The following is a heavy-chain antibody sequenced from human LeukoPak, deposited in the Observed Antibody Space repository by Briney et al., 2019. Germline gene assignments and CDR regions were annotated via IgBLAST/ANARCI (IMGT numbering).Heavy chain of an antibody. CDR2: IIPIFGTA. J-gene: IGHJ4*02. CDR3: ARDVSCLDYCFDY. Sequence: GASVKVSCKASGGTFSSYAISWVRQAPGQGLEWMGRIIPIFGTANYAQKFQGRVTITTDESTSTAYMELSSLRSEDTAVYYCARDVSCLDYCFDYWGQGTLVTVSS. V-gene: IGHV1-69*05. D-gene: IGHD3-9*01. CDR1: GGTFSSYA.